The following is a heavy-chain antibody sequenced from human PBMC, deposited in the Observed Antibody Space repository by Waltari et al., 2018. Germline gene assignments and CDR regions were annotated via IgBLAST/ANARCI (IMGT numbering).Heavy chain of an antibody. CDR3: ARDMVVVVPAAIRGGARYYFDY. CDR2: IYTSGST. V-gene: IGHV4-4*07. CDR1: GGSISSYY. D-gene: IGHD2-2*02. Sequence: QVQLQESGPGLVKPSETLSLTCTVSGGSISSYYWSWIRQPAGKGLEWIGRIYTSGSTNYNPALKSRVTMSVDTSKNQFSLKLSSVTAADTAVYYCARDMVVVVPAAIRGGARYYFDYWGQGTLVTVSS. J-gene: IGHJ4*02.